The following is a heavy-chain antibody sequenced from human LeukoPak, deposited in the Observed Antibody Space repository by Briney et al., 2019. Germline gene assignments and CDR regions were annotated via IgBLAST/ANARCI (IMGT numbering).Heavy chain of an antibody. V-gene: IGHV3-74*01. J-gene: IGHJ4*02. CDR1: GFTFSNYW. CDR2: IYRDGSNT. CDR3: ARDGDAYNFDF. Sequence: GGSLRLSCAASGFTFSNYWMHWVRQVPGKGLVWVSRIYRDGSNTDYADSVKGRFIISRDNVKNTLYLQMNSLRAEDTAVYYCARDGDAYNFDFWGQGALVTVSS. D-gene: IGHD5-24*01.